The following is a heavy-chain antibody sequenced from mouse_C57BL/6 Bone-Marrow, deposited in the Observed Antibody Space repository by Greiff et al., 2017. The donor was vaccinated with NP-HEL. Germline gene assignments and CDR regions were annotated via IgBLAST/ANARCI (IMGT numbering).Heavy chain of an antibody. CDR3: ARLYGSSTGVYAMDY. D-gene: IGHD1-1*01. CDR2: IYPGNGDT. J-gene: IGHJ4*01. CDR1: GYTFTSYN. Sequence: SGAELVRPGASVKMSCKASGYTFTSYNMHWVKQTPRQGLEWIGAIYPGNGDTSYNQKFKGKATLTVDKSSSTAYMQLSSLTSEDSAVYFCARLYGSSTGVYAMDYWGQGTSVTVSS. V-gene: IGHV1-12*01.